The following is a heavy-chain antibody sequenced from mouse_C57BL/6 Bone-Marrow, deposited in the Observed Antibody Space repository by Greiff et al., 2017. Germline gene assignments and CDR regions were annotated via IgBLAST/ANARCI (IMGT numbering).Heavy chain of an antibody. V-gene: IGHV1-59*01. Sequence: VQLEQPGAELVRPGTSVKLSCKASGYTFTSYWMHWVKQRPGQGLEWIGVIDPSDSYTNYNQKFKGKATLTVDTSSSTAYMQLSSLTSEDSAVYYCALYGSSLYYYAMDYWGQGTSVTVSS. CDR3: ALYGSSLYYYAMDY. CDR1: GYTFTSYW. D-gene: IGHD1-1*01. CDR2: IDPSDSYT. J-gene: IGHJ4*01.